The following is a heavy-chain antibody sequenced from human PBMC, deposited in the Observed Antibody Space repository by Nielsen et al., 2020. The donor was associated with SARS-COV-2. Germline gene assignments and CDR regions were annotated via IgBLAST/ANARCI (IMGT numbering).Heavy chain of an antibody. Sequence: GGSLRLSCAASGFTFSSYAMSWARQAPGKGLEWVSAISGSGGSTYYADSVKGRFTISRDNSKNTLYLQMNSLRAEDTAVYYCAKGTEWLLSYYFDYWGQGTLVTVSS. J-gene: IGHJ4*02. V-gene: IGHV3-23*01. D-gene: IGHD3-3*01. CDR2: ISGSGGST. CDR3: AKGTEWLLSYYFDY. CDR1: GFTFSSYA.